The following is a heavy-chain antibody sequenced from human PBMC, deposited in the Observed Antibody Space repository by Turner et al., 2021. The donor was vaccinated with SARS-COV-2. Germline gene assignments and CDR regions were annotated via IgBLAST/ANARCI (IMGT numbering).Heavy chain of an antibody. CDR1: GWTFNSHT. CDR2: ISSSSSYI. D-gene: IGHD2-15*01. V-gene: IGHV3-21*01. Sequence: EVQLVESGGGMVKPGGSPTLSCEGSGWTFNSHTMNWVRQAHGRGLEWVSFISSSSSYIIYADSVKGRFTIYKDNAKNSLYLQKNSLRADDTAVYYCARGLGSKTTVVAPFGYWGQGTLVTVSS. J-gene: IGHJ4*02. CDR3: ARGLGSKTTVVAPFGY.